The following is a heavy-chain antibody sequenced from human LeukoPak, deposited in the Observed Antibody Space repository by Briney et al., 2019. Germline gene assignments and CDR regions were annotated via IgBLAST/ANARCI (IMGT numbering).Heavy chain of an antibody. V-gene: IGHV1-69*04. CDR3: ARVGATVTTRDAFDI. J-gene: IGHJ3*02. CDR1: GGTFSSYA. D-gene: IGHD4-17*01. CDR2: IIPILGIA. Sequence: SVKVSCKASGGTFSSYAISWVRQAPGQGLEWMGRIIPILGIANYAQKFQGRVTITADKSTSTAYMELSSLRSEDTAVYYCARVGATVTTRDAFDIWGQGTMVTVSS.